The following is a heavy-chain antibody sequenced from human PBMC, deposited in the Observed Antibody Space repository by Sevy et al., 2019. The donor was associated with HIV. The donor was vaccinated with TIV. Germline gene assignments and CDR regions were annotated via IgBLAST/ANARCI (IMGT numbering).Heavy chain of an antibody. V-gene: IGHV3-64*01. CDR3: AREDRAEAGTGGFDY. D-gene: IGHD6-19*01. J-gene: IGHJ4*02. CDR2: ISSHGRYI. Sequence: GSLRLSCAASGFTLSDYAMHWVRQAPGKGLEYVSGISSHGRYIFYANSVKGRFTISRDTSKNRLYLEMGSLRGEDMAVYYCAREDRAEAGTGGFDYWGLGTLVTVSS. CDR1: GFTLSDYA.